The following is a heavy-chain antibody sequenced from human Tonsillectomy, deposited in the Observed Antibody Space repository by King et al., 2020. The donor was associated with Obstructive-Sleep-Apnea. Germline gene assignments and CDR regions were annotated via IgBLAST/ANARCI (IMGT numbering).Heavy chain of an antibody. V-gene: IGHV3-74*01. J-gene: IGHJ6*02. Sequence: VQLVESGGGLVQPGGSLRLSCAASGFTFSSYWMHWVRQAPGKGLVWVSRINSDGSSTSYADSVKGRFTISRDNAKNTLYLQMNSLRAEDTAVYYCARVPRGLAAAGEVGFYYYGMDVWGQGTTVTVSS. D-gene: IGHD6-13*01. CDR3: ARVPRGLAAAGEVGFYYYGMDV. CDR1: GFTFSSYW. CDR2: INSDGSST.